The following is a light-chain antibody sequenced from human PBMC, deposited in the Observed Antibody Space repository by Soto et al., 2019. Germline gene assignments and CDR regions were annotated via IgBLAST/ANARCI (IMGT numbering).Light chain of an antibody. CDR2: GAS. CDR3: QQYHNSPHT. J-gene: IGKJ2*01. V-gene: IGKV3-20*01. Sequence: EIVLTQSPGTLSLSPGERATLSCRASQTVSSSYFAWYQQKPGQAPRLLIYGASSRATGIPDRFSGSGSGTDFTLTISRLEPGDFAVYYCQQYHNSPHTFGQGTKLEIK. CDR1: QTVSSSY.